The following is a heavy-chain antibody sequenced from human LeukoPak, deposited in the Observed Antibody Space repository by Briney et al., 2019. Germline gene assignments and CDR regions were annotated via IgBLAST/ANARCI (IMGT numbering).Heavy chain of an antibody. CDR1: GGSISSYY. D-gene: IGHD3-22*01. CDR2: IFYSGRT. CDR3: ASPHYDSSGYYYVFDI. V-gene: IGHV4-59*08. Sequence: PSETLSLTCTVSGGSISSYYWSWIRQPPGKGLEWIGYIFYSGRTKYNPSLKSRVAISIDTSKNQFSLKLNSVTAADTAVYFCASPHYDSSGYYYVFDIWGPGTMVTVSS. J-gene: IGHJ3*02.